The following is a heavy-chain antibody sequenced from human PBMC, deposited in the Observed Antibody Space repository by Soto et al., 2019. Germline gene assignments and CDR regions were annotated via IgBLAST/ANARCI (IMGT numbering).Heavy chain of an antibody. D-gene: IGHD3-10*01. CDR2: ISGSGGTR. CDR1: GFTFSSYA. V-gene: IGHV3-23*01. Sequence: EVQLLESGGNLVQPGGSLRLSCAASGFTFSSYAMTWVRQSPGKGLEWISAISGSGGTRYYADSVTGRFNISRDNSKNILFLQMNSLRGDDTAVYYCVAAEGQVGFGAQGAFWGQGTLVTVSS. CDR3: VAAEGQVGFGAQGAF. J-gene: IGHJ4*02.